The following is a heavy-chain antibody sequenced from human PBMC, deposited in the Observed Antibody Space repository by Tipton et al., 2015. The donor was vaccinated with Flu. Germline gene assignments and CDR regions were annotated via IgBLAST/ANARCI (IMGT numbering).Heavy chain of an antibody. Sequence: SLRLSCTTSGSTFSSFGMHWVRQAPGKGLEWVAVIWHDASNEYYADSVKGRFTISRDNSKNTLYLQMNSLRVDDTAVYFCARDDPDYWGQGTLVTVSS. CDR2: IWHDASNE. CDR1: GSTFSSFG. J-gene: IGHJ4*02. CDR3: ARDDPDY. V-gene: IGHV3-33*01.